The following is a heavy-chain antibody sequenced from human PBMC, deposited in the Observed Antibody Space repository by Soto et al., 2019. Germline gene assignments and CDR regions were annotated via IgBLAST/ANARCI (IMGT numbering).Heavy chain of an antibody. CDR3: ARAGGTPYYYYGMHV. J-gene: IGHJ6*02. CDR2: TIPLFSTS. V-gene: IGHV1-69*06. CDR1: AGTFNNYA. Sequence: QEQLVQSGPEVKKPGSSVTVSCKASAGTFNNYAICWVRQAPGQGLEWMGGTIPLFSTSSYAQKFQGRGTITADKSTSTVYMEMRNLKSEDTALYHRARAGGTPYYYYGMHVWGQGPTVPVS. D-gene: IGHD1-1*01.